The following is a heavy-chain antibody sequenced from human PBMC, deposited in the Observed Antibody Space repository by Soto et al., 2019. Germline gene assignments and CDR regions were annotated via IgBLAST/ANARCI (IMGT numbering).Heavy chain of an antibody. Sequence: ASGKVSCKASGYTFTSYDINWVRQATGQGLELMGWMNPNSGNTGYAQKFQGRVTMTRNTSISTAYMELSSLRSEDTAVYYCARDGRIAAAGRLYYYYYGMDVWGQGTTVTVYS. CDR2: MNPNSGNT. D-gene: IGHD6-13*01. CDR1: GYTFTSYD. CDR3: ARDGRIAAAGRLYYYYYGMDV. V-gene: IGHV1-8*01. J-gene: IGHJ6*02.